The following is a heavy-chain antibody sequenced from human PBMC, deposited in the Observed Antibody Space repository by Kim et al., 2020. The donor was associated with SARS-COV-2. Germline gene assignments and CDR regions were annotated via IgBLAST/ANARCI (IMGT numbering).Heavy chain of an antibody. D-gene: IGHD2-21*01. V-gene: IGHV6-1*01. CDR3: ARGSAVVVKAFAY. Sequence: DYSLSVKTRITINTDTSMNQFSLHLKSVTPEDTAVYYCARGSAVVVKAFAYWGQGTLVTVSS. J-gene: IGHJ4*02.